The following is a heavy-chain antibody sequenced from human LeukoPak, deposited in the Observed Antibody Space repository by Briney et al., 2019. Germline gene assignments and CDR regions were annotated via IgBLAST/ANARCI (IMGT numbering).Heavy chain of an antibody. Sequence: GGSLRLSCAASGFTFSSYSMNWVRQAPGKGLEWVSSISSSSSYIYYTDSVKGRFTISRDNAKNSLYLQMNSLRAEDTAVYYCARDVLLWFGESRGYYYGMDVWGQGTTVTVSS. CDR1: GFTFSSYS. D-gene: IGHD3-10*01. J-gene: IGHJ6*02. V-gene: IGHV3-21*01. CDR3: ARDVLLWFGESRGYYYGMDV. CDR2: ISSSSSYI.